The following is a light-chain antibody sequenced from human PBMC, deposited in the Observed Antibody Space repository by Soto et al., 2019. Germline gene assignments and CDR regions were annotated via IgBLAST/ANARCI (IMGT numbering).Light chain of an antibody. J-gene: IGLJ2*01. CDR2: DVG. CDR1: SSDVGDYNY. V-gene: IGLV2-14*01. Sequence: QSALTQPASVSGSPGQSITISCTGTSSDVGDYNYVSWYQQHPGKAPKLMIYDVGNRPSGVSTRFSGSKSGNTASLTISGLQAEDEADYYCSSYASSSTDVVFGGGTKLTVL. CDR3: SSYASSSTDVV.